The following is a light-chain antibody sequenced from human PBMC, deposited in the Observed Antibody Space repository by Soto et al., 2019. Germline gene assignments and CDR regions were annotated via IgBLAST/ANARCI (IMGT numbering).Light chain of an antibody. CDR3: QQGYSTPVT. CDR2: GAS. CDR1: QSISRH. J-gene: IGKJ5*01. V-gene: IGKV1-39*01. Sequence: DVQMTQSPSAMSPSVVDRVTLTFRASQSISRHLNWYQQKPGRAPRLLIYGASNLQSGVPSRFSGSGSGTDFTLTISSLLPEDFATYYCQQGYSTPVTFGQGTRLEIK.